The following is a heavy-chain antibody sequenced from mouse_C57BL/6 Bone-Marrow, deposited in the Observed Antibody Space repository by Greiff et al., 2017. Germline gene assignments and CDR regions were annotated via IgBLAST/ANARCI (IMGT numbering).Heavy chain of an antibody. CDR3: AHPPYAMDY. V-gene: IGHV1-43*01. CDR1: GYSFTGYY. CDR2: INPSTGGT. J-gene: IGHJ4*01. Sequence: EVQLQQSGPELVKPGASVKISCKASGYSFTGYYMHWVKQSSEKSLEWIGEINPSTGGTSYNQKFKGKATLTVDKSSSTAYMQLKSLTSEDSAVYYCAHPPYAMDYWGQGTSVTVSS.